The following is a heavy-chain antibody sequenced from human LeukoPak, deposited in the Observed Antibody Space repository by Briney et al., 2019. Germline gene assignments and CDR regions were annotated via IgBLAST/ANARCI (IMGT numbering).Heavy chain of an antibody. D-gene: IGHD3-9*01. CDR3: ARDVYDILTGPYYYYYMDV. J-gene: IGHJ6*03. CDR1: GGTFSSYA. V-gene: IGHV1-69*01. CDR2: IIPIFGTA. Sequence: GSSVKVSCKASGGTFSSYAISWVRQAPGQGLEWMGGIIPIFGTANYAQKFQGRVTITADESTSTAYMELSSLRSEDTAVYYCARDVYDILTGPYYYYYMDVWGKGTTVTISS.